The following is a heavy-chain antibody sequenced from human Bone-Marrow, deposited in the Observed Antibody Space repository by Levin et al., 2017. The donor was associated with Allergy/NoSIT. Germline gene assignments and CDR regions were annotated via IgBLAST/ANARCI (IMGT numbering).Heavy chain of an antibody. CDR2: ISGSGGST. D-gene: IGHD3-10*01. Sequence: HPGGSLRLSCAASGFTFSSYAMSWVRQAPGKGLEWVSAISGSGGSTYYADSVKGRFTISRDNSKNTLYLQMNSLRAEDTAVYYCAKPHPRRYGSGSTYGMDVWGQGTTVTVSS. CDR3: AKPHPRRYGSGSTYGMDV. J-gene: IGHJ6*02. CDR1: GFTFSSYA. V-gene: IGHV3-23*01.